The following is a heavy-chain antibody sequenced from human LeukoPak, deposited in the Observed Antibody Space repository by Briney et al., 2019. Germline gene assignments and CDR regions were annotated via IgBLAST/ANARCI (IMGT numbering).Heavy chain of an antibody. D-gene: IGHD6-6*01. CDR1: GFTFSSYT. V-gene: IGHV3-48*01. CDR2: ISSSSNTI. J-gene: IGHJ6*03. Sequence: GGSLRLSCAASGFTFSSYTMKWVRQAPGKGLEWVSYISSSSNTIYYADSVKGRFTISRDNAKNSLYLQMNSLRADDTAVYYCARASGNSSGGWVYYYYMDVWGKGTTVTVSS. CDR3: ARASGNSSGGWVYYYYMDV.